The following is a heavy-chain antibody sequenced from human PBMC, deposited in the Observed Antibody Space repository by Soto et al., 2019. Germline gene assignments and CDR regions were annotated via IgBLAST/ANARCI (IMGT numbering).Heavy chain of an antibody. V-gene: IGHV4-59*01. Sequence: SETLSLTCTVSGGSISSYYWSWIRQPPGKGLDWIGYIYYSGSTNYNPSLKSRVTISVDTSKNQFSLKLSSVTAADTAVYYCARFRSLPIFEYWGQGTLVTVSS. CDR3: ARFRSLPIFEY. CDR2: IYYSGST. CDR1: GGSISSYY. D-gene: IGHD2-2*02. J-gene: IGHJ4*02.